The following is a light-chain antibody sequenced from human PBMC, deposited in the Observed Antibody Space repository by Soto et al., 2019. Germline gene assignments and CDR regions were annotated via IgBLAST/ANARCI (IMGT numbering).Light chain of an antibody. CDR3: QQYTNTNNPWM. CDR1: HTISTW. Sequence: DIQVTQSPPTLSASVGDRVTITCRPIHTISTWMAWYQQKPGKAPKLLVYDASTLQSGVASRFSGSGSGTEFTLIISGLQPDDSATYYCQQYTNTNNPWMFGQGTKVDIK. CDR2: DAS. J-gene: IGKJ1*01. V-gene: IGKV1-5*01.